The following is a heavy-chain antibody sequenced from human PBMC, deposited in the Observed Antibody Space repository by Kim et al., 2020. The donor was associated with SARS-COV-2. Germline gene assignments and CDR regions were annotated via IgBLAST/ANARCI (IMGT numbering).Heavy chain of an antibody. CDR1: GYTFTGYY. D-gene: IGHD4-17*01. V-gene: IGHV1-2*02. Sequence: ASVKVSCKASGYTFTGYYMHWVRQAPGQGLEWMGWINPNSGGTNYAQKFQGRVTMTRDTSISTAYMELSRLRSDDTAVYYCAREILAVRGWFDPWGQGTLVTVSS. CDR2: INPNSGGT. J-gene: IGHJ5*02. CDR3: AREILAVRGWFDP.